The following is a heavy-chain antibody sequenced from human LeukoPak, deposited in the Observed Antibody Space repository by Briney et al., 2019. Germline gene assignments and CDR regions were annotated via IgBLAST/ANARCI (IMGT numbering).Heavy chain of an antibody. Sequence: GGSLRLSCAASGFTFSNYGMHWVRQAPGKGLEWVAFIRNDDGSNKYYADSVKGRFTISRDNSKNTVHLQMNSLRVEDTAVYYCAKDEAQYFQHWGQGTLVTVSS. V-gene: IGHV3-30*02. CDR1: GFTFSNYG. J-gene: IGHJ1*01. CDR3: AKDEAQYFQH. CDR2: IRNDDGSNK.